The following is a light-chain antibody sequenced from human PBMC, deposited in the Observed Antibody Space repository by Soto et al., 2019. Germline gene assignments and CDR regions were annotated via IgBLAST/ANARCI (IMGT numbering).Light chain of an antibody. V-gene: IGKV1-8*01. CDR3: QQYYSYPRT. Sequence: AIRMTQSPSSFSASTGDRVTITCRASQGISSYLAWYQQKPGKAPKLLIYAASTLQSGVPSRFRGSGSGTVFTLTISCLQSEDFATYYCQQYYSYPRTFGQGTKVEIK. J-gene: IGKJ1*01. CDR1: QGISSY. CDR2: AAS.